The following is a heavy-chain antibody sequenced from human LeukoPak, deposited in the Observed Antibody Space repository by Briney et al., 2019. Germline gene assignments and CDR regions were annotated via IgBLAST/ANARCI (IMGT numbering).Heavy chain of an antibody. CDR1: GGSFSGYY. D-gene: IGHD3-22*01. J-gene: IGHJ4*02. CDR2: INHSGST. Sequence: SVTLSLTCAVYGGSFSGYYWSWIRQPPGKGLEWIGEINHSGSTNYNPSLKSRVTISVDTSKNQFSLKLSSVTAADTAVYYCARGRLYDSSGYSTANFDYWGQGTLVTVSS. V-gene: IGHV4-34*01. CDR3: ARGRLYDSSGYSTANFDY.